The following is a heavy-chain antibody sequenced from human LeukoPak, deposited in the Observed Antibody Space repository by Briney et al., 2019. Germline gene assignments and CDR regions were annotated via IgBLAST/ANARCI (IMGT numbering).Heavy chain of an antibody. V-gene: IGHV3-21*01. CDR2: ISSSSSYI. Sequence: GGSLRLSCAASGFTFSSYSMSWVRQAPGKGLEWVSSISSSSSYIYYADSVKGRFTISRDNAKNSLYLQMNSLRAEDTAVYYCASGLRGYDMNWFDPWGQGTLVTVSS. CDR3: ASGLRGYDMNWFDP. CDR1: GFTFSSYS. D-gene: IGHD5-12*01. J-gene: IGHJ5*02.